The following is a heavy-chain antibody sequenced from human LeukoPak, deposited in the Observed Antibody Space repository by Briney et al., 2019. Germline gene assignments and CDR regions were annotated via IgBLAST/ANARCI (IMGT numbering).Heavy chain of an antibody. D-gene: IGHD4-17*01. V-gene: IGHV1-2*02. CDR3: AREISDYASAY. CDR2: INPNSGGT. J-gene: IGHJ4*02. Sequence: ASVKVSCKASGYPFTGYYIHWVRQAPGQGLEWMGWINPNSGGTNYAQKFQGRITMTSDTSITTAYMDLSRLTSDDTAVCYCAREISDYASAYWGQGTLVTVSS. CDR1: GYPFTGYY.